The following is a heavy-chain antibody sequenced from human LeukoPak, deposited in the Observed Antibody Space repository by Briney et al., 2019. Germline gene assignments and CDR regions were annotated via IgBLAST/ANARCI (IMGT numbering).Heavy chain of an antibody. J-gene: IGHJ6*02. D-gene: IGHD3-22*01. CDR3: AKDLSSAITSALVLDV. CDR1: GFTFDDYA. CDR2: ITWNRDNI. V-gene: IGHV3-9*01. Sequence: GRSLRLSCTVSGFTFDDYAMHWVRHTPGKGLEWVAGITWNRDNIGYGDSVKGRFTISRDNVKNVLYLQMNSLRPEDTALYYCAKDLSSAITSALVLDVWGQGTTV.